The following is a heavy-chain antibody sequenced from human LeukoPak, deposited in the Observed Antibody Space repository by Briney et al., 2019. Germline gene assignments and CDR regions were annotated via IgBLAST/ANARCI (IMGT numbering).Heavy chain of an antibody. CDR1: GGSISSGGFS. J-gene: IGHJ6*04. CDR2: IYASGSI. V-gene: IGHV4-30-2*01. CDR3: ARTARSKSISYYYYYGMDV. Sequence: SETLSLTCGVSGGSISSGGFSWSWIRQPPGKGLEWIGCIYASGSIYYNPSLNSRVTISVDRSKNHLPLRLSSVTAADTAVYYCARTARSKSISYYYYYGMDVWGKGTTVTVSS. D-gene: IGHD5-24*01.